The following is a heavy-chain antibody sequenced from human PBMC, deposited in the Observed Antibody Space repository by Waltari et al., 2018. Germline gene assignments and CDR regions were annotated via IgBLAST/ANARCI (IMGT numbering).Heavy chain of an antibody. CDR3: ARLTILGTE. Sequence: LRLQESGPGLVTPSETLSLTCTVSGGSISSRDCYWGWIRQPPGKGLESVGSVFYTGITSNNPSLKSRVTISVDTSKNQFSLRLSSVTAADTAVYYCARLTILGTEWGQGTLVTVSS. J-gene: IGHJ4*02. D-gene: IGHD2-21*01. CDR2: VFYTGIT. V-gene: IGHV4-39*01. CDR1: GGSISSRDCY.